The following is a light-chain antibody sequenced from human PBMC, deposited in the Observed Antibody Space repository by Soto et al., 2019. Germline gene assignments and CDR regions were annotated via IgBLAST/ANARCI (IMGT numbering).Light chain of an antibody. CDR3: QQYNSYPLT. J-gene: IGKJ4*01. Sequence: DIQMTQSPSTLSASVRERVTITCRTSQSISNWLAWYQQKPGKAPKLLIYKASSLESGVPSRFSGSGSGTEFTLTISSLQPDDFATYYCQQYNSYPLTFGGGTKVDIK. CDR2: KAS. CDR1: QSISNW. V-gene: IGKV1-5*03.